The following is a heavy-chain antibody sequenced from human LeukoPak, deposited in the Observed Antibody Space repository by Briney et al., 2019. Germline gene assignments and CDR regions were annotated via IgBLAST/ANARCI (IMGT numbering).Heavy chain of an antibody. J-gene: IGHJ4*02. D-gene: IGHD1-26*01. CDR2: FMPIFATT. CDR3: ARHTIVGTTSLSL. Sequence: ASVKVSCMASGGSFSNCAVSWVRQAPGQGLEWMGGFMPIFATTDSAQKFRGRVAITADESTNTAYMELSSLRSEDTAMYYCARHTIVGTTSLSLWGQGTLVTVSS. CDR1: GGSFSNCA. V-gene: IGHV1-69*13.